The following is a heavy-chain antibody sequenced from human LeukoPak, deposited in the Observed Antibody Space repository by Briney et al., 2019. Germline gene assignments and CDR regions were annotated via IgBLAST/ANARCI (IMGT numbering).Heavy chain of an antibody. CDR2: ISAYNGNT. D-gene: IGHD3-10*01. CDR3: ARDYGSGSYYPDNWFDP. V-gene: IGHV1-18*01. Sequence: ASVKVSCKASGYTFTSYGISWVRQAPGQGLEWMGWISAYNGNTNYARKLQGRVTMTTDTSTSTAYMELRSLRSDDTAVYYCARDYGSGSYYPDNWFDPWGQGTLVTVSS. J-gene: IGHJ5*02. CDR1: GYTFTSYG.